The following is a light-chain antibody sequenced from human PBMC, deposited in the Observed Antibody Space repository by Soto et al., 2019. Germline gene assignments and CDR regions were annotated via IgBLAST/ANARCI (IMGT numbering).Light chain of an antibody. V-gene: IGKV3-20*01. CDR2: GAA. J-gene: IGKJ2*01. CDR3: QQYDSSPYT. Sequence: EIVLTQSPGTLSLSPGERATLSCRASQSINSRFLAWYRQRPGQAPRLLIYGAATRATGIPDRLSGGGSGADCTLTISRLEPEDFAMYYCQQYDSSPYTFGQGTKLEIK. CDR1: QSINSRF.